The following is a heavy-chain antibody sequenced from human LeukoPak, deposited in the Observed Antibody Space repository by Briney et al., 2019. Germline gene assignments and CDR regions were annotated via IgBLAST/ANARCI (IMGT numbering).Heavy chain of an antibody. CDR1: GGSISSGSYY. J-gene: IGHJ4*02. V-gene: IGHV4-61*02. D-gene: IGHD3-10*01. CDR3: ARDPGEFLALDY. Sequence: SQTLSLTCTVSGGSISSGSYYRSWIRQPAGKGLEWIGRIYTSGSTNYNPSPKSRVTISVDTSKNQFSLKLSSVTAADTAVYYCARDPGEFLALDYWGQGTLVTVSS. CDR2: IYTSGST.